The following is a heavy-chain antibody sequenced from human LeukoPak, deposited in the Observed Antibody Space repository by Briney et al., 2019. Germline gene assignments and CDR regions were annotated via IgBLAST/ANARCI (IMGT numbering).Heavy chain of an antibody. CDR1: GGTFSSYA. CDR3: ARDLGYSYGLATDH. V-gene: IGHV1-69*04. D-gene: IGHD5-18*01. Sequence: ASVKVSCKASGGTFSSYAISWVRQAPGQGLERMGRIIPILGIANYAQKFQGRVTITADKSTSTAYMELSSLRSEDTAVYYCARDLGYSYGLATDHWGQGTLVTVSS. J-gene: IGHJ4*02. CDR2: IIPILGIA.